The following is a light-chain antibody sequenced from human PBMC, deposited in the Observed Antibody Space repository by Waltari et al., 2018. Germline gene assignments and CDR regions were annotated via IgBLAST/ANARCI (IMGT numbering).Light chain of an antibody. CDR2: ETT. CDR1: SSNLGAGYH. J-gene: IGLJ2*01. CDR3: QSYDSGLSGPV. Sequence: SVLTQPPSVSGAPGPRVTISCTGSSSNLGAGYHVQWYQHLPGSAPKLLIYETTYRPSGVPDRFSGSTSGASASLAISGLQTEDEADYYCQSYDSGLSGPVFGGRTTVTVL. V-gene: IGLV1-40*01.